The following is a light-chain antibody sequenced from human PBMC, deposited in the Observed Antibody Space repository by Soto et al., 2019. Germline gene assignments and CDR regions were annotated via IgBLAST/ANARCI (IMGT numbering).Light chain of an antibody. CDR3: QQYATSPRT. V-gene: IGKV3-20*01. CDR1: QSVKNNY. Sequence: ETVLTQSPGTLSLSPGERATLSCRASQSVKNNYLRWYQQKPGQAPRLHIYAASGRATGIPDRFSGSGSGTDFTLTISRLEPEDCAVYYCQQYATSPRTFGQGTKVEIK. CDR2: AAS. J-gene: IGKJ1*01.